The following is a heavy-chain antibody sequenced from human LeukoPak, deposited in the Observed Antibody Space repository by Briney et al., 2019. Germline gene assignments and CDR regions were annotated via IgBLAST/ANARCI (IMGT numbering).Heavy chain of an antibody. Sequence: GGSLRLSCAASGFTFSSYWMTWVRRAPGKGLEWVANIKQDGSEKYYVDSVKGRFTVSRDNARNSLFLQMSSLRAEDTAVYYCARDYYYDSGTTFDYWGRGTLVTVSS. D-gene: IGHD3-22*01. J-gene: IGHJ4*02. CDR1: GFTFSSYW. V-gene: IGHV3-7*01. CDR3: ARDYYYDSGTTFDY. CDR2: IKQDGSEK.